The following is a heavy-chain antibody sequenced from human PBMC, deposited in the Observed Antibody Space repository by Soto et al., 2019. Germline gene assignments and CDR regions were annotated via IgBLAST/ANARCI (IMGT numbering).Heavy chain of an antibody. V-gene: IGHV4-59*12. CDR3: ARERATFPDY. Sequence: SASLLVTCSVSGDFISAYYWCWVRQPPGKGLEWIGNIHYNGNTKYNPSLKSRVTMSVDTSKNQFSLKLSSVTAADTAVYYCARERATFPDYWGQGTLVTVS. CDR1: GDFISAYY. CDR2: IHYNGNT. D-gene: IGHD1-26*01. J-gene: IGHJ4*02.